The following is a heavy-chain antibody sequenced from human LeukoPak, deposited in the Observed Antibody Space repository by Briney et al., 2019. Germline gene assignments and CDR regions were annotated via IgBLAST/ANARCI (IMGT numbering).Heavy chain of an antibody. V-gene: IGHV3-48*01. CDR2: ISSSSTI. CDR1: GFIFSTYT. Sequence: GGSLRLSCAGSGFIFSTYTMNWVRQAPGKGLEWVSYISSSSTIYYADSVKGRFTISRDNAKNSLYLQMNSLRAEDTAVYYCASLAGLVPVDYWGQGTLVTVSS. D-gene: IGHD6-19*01. J-gene: IGHJ4*02. CDR3: ASLAGLVPVDY.